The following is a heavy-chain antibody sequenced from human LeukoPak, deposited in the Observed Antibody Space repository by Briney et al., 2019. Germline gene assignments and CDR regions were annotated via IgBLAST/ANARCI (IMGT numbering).Heavy chain of an antibody. D-gene: IGHD4-17*01. V-gene: IGHV4-31*03. J-gene: IGHJ4*02. CDR3: ARDISTVTTDYFDY. CDR2: IYYSGST. Sequence: PSETLSLTCTVSGGSISSGGYYWSWTRQHPGKGLEWIGYIYYSGSTYYNPSLKSRVTISVDTSKNQFSLKLSSVTAADTAVYYCARDISTVTTDYFDYWGQGTLVTVSS. CDR1: GGSISSGGYY.